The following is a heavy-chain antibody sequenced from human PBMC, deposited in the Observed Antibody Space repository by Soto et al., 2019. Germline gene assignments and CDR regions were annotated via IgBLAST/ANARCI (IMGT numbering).Heavy chain of an antibody. Sequence: EVQLVESGGGLVQPGGSLRLCWAASGFTFSSYSMNWVRQAPGKGLEWVSYISSSSSTIYYADSVKGRFTISRDNAKNSLYLQMNSLRDEDTAVYYCARGLYYYDSSGYWGYWGQGTLVTVSS. V-gene: IGHV3-48*02. D-gene: IGHD3-22*01. CDR3: ARGLYYYDSSGYWGY. J-gene: IGHJ4*02. CDR2: ISSSSSTI. CDR1: GFTFSSYS.